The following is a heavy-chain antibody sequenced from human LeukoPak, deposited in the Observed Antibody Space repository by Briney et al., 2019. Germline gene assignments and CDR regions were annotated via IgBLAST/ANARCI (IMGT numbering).Heavy chain of an antibody. CDR3: AKDPGGWDY. V-gene: IGHV3-30*02. Sequence: GGSLRLSCAASGFTFSDHYMDWLRQAPGKGLEWVAFIPYDGSNKYYVDSVKGRFTISRDNSKNTLFLQMNSLRAEDTAVYYCAKDPGGWDYWGQGTLVTVSS. D-gene: IGHD3-16*01. J-gene: IGHJ4*02. CDR1: GFTFSDHY. CDR2: IPYDGSNK.